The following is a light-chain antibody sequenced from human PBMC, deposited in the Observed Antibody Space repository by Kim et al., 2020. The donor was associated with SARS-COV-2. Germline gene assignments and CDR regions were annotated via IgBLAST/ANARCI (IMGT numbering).Light chain of an antibody. J-gene: IGKJ5*01. CDR2: WAS. CDR1: QSLLYTSNNQNY. CDR3: QQYYSSPIT. Sequence: DIVMTQSPDSLAVSLGERATINCKPSQSLLYTSNNQNYMAWYQQKPGQPPLLLIYWASTRHSGVPDRFSGSGSGTDFALTISSLQAEDVAVYYCQQYYSSPITFGQGTRLEIK. V-gene: IGKV4-1*01.